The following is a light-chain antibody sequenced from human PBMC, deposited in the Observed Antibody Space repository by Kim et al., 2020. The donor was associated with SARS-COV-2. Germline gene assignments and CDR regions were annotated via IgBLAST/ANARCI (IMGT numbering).Light chain of an antibody. CDR1: SSNIGAGYD. V-gene: IGLV1-40*01. J-gene: IGLJ1*01. Sequence: QSVLTQPPSVSGAPGQRVTISCTGTSSNIGAGYDVHWYQQIPGAAPKLLIYGKINRPSGVPDRFSGSKSGTSASLAITGLRAEDEADYYCQSYDSNLNGFVFGSGTKVTVL. CDR2: GKI. CDR3: QSYDSNLNGFV.